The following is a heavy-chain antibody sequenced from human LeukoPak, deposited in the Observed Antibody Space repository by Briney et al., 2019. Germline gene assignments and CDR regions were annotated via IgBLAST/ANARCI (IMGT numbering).Heavy chain of an antibody. V-gene: IGHV3-53*01. CDR2: IYSGGST. J-gene: IGHJ4*02. CDR1: GFTVSSNY. Sequence: GGSLRLSCAASGFTVSSNYMSWVRQAPGKGLEWVSVIYSGGSTYYADSVKGRFTISRDNSKNTLYLQMNSLRAADTAVYYCAFYCSSPSCYPFDYWGQGTLVTVSS. CDR3: AFYCSSPSCYPFDY. D-gene: IGHD2-2*01.